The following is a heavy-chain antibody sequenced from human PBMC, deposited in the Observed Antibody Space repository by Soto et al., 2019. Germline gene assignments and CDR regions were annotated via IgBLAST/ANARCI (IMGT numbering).Heavy chain of an antibody. V-gene: IGHV3-53*01. CDR2: IYGSGST. J-gene: IGHJ4*02. CDR3: ARAPSGNYYFDY. D-gene: IGHD5-12*01. CDR1: GVTFSSYA. Sequence: HPGGSLRLSCAASGVTFSSYAMHWVRQAPGKGLEWVSVIYGSGSTYYSDSVRGRFTISRDNSKNILYLQINNLRAEDTAVYYCARAPSGNYYFDYWGQGTLVTVSS.